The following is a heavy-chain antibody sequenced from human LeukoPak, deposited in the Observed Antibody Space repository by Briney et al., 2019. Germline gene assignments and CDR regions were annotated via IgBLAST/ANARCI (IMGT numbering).Heavy chain of an antibody. Sequence: GGSLRLSCAASGFTFSNAWMNWVRQAPGKGLEWVGRIKSKTDGGTTDYAAPVKGRFTISRDDSKNTLYLQMNSLKSEDTAVYYCTTIRGFCSGRSCLGYWGQGTLVTVSS. CDR2: IKSKTDGGTT. CDR1: GFTFSNAW. V-gene: IGHV3-15*01. CDR3: TTIRGFCSGRSCLGY. D-gene: IGHD2-15*01. J-gene: IGHJ4*02.